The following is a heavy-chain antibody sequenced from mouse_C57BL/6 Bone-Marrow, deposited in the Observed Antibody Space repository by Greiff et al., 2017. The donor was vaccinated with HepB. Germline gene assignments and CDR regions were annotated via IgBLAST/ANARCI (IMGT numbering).Heavy chain of an antibody. CDR3: ARSVGNYFDY. V-gene: IGHV1-63*01. J-gene: IGHJ2*01. Sequence: VQLQQSGAELVRPGTSVKMSCKASGYTFTNYWIGWAKQRPGHGLEWIGDIYPGGGYTNYNEKFKGKATLTADKSSSTAYMQFSSLTSEDSAIYYCARSVGNYFDYWGQGTTLTVSS. CDR1: GYTFTNYW. CDR2: IYPGGGYT. D-gene: IGHD1-1*02.